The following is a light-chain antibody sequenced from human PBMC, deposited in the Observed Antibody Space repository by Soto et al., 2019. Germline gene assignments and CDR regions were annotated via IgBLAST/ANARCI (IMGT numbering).Light chain of an antibody. CDR2: AAS. Sequence: DIQMTQFPSSLSASVGDRVTITCRASQSISSYLTWYQQKPGKAPKLLIYAASSLLSGVPSRFSGGGSGTDFTPPISSRQPEDVATYYCHQSYSTPWTFGEGTKVQIK. CDR1: QSISSY. V-gene: IGKV1-39*01. CDR3: HQSYSTPWT. J-gene: IGKJ1*01.